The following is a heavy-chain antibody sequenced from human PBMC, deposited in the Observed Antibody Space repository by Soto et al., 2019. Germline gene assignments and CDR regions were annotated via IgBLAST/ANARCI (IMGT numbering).Heavy chain of an antibody. Sequence: QVQLVQSGAEVKRPGSSVKVSCESSGDTFNSYVISWVRQAPGQGLEWMGGIIPIIGVTHYAQKFQGRVTISALSSTGTAYMELTNLGLEDTARYYCARESLGAKGADHWGQGTLVTVSS. CDR3: ARESLGAKGADH. CDR2: IIPIIGVT. J-gene: IGHJ4*02. V-gene: IGHV1-69*17. D-gene: IGHD3-16*01. CDR1: GDTFNSYV.